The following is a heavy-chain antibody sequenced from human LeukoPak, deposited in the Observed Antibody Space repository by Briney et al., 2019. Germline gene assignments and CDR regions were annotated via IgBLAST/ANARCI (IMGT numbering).Heavy chain of an antibody. CDR3: AREEQQLVLG. Sequence: SETLSLTCAVYGGSFSGYYWSWIRQPPGKGLEWIGEINHSGSTNYNPSLKSRVTISVDTSKNQFSLKLSSVTAADTAVYYCAREEQQLVLGWGQGTLVTVSS. V-gene: IGHV4-34*01. J-gene: IGHJ4*02. CDR2: INHSGST. D-gene: IGHD6-13*01. CDR1: GGSFSGYY.